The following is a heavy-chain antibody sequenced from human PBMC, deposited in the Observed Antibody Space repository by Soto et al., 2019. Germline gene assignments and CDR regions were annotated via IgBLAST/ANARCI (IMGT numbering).Heavy chain of an antibody. V-gene: IGHV4-4*07. CDR1: GGSISSYY. CDR2: IYTSGST. Sequence: PSETLSLTCTVSGGSISSYYWSWIRQPAGKGLEWIGRIYTSGSTNYNPSLKSRVTMSVDTSENQFSLKLSSVTAADTAVYYCAREVDTALGYYYGMDVWGQGTTVTVSS. CDR3: AREVDTALGYYYGMDV. D-gene: IGHD5-18*01. J-gene: IGHJ6*02.